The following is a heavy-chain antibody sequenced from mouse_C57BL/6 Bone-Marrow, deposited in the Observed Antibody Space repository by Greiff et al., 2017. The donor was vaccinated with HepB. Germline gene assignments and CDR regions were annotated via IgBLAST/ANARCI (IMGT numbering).Heavy chain of an antibody. Sequence: EVKLVGSGGDLVKPGGSLKLSCAASGFTFSSYGMSWVRQTPDKRLEWVATISSGGSYTYYPDSVKGRFTISRDNAKNTLYLQMSSLKSEDTAMYYCASQFRFDYWGQGTTLTVSS. CDR1: GFTFSSYG. CDR3: ASQFRFDY. CDR2: ISSGGSYT. V-gene: IGHV5-6*01. J-gene: IGHJ2*01.